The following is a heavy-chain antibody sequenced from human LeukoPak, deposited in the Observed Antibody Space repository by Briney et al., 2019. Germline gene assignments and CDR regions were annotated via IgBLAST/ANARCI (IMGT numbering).Heavy chain of an antibody. CDR1: GFTFSSYE. CDR3: ARVGYCSSTSCYEPEFDY. J-gene: IGHJ4*02. D-gene: IGHD2-2*01. Sequence: GGSLRLSCAASGFTFSSYEMNWVRQAPGKGLEWVSYISSSGSTIYYADSVKGRFTISRDNAKNSLYLQMNSLRAEDTAVYYCARVGYCSSTSCYEPEFDYWGQGTLVTVSS. V-gene: IGHV3-48*03. CDR2: ISSSGSTI.